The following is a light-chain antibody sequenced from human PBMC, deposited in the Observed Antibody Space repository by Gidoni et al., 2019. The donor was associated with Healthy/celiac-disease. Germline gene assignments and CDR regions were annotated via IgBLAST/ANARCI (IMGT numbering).Light chain of an antibody. CDR3: QQYNNWPPYT. Sequence: EIVMPQSPATLSVSPGERATLSCRASQSVSSNLAWYQQKPGQAPRLLIYGAFTRATGIPARFSGSGSGTEFTLTISSLQSEDFAVYYCQQYNNWPPYTFGQXTKLEIK. CDR2: GAF. V-gene: IGKV3-15*01. J-gene: IGKJ2*01. CDR1: QSVSSN.